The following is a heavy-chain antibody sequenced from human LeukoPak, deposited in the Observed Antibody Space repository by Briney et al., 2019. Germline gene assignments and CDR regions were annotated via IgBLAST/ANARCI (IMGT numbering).Heavy chain of an antibody. CDR1: GGSISSYY. J-gene: IGHJ6*03. V-gene: IGHV4-4*07. CDR3: AREKVPAASALRPYYYYYYYMDV. CDR2: IYTSGNT. Sequence: SETLSLTCTVSGGSISSYYWSWIRLPAGKRLEWIGRIYTSGNTNYNPSLKSRVTMSVDTSKNQFSLKLSAVTAADTAVYYCAREKVPAASALRPYYYYYYYMDVWGKGTTVTVSS. D-gene: IGHD2-2*01.